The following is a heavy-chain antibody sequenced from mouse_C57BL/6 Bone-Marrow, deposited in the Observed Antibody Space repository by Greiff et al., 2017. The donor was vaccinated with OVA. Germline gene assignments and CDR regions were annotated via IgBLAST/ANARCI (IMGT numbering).Heavy chain of an antibody. V-gene: IGHV5-17*01. Sequence: EVKLVASGGGLVKPGGSLKLSCAASGFTFSDYGMHWVRQAPEKGLEWVSYISSGSSTIYYADTGKGRFTISRDNAKHTLFLQMTSLRSEDTAMYYCARPGSLAWFAYWGQGTLVTVSA. CDR3: ARPGSLAWFAY. CDR2: ISSGSSTI. CDR1: GFTFSDYG. J-gene: IGHJ3*01.